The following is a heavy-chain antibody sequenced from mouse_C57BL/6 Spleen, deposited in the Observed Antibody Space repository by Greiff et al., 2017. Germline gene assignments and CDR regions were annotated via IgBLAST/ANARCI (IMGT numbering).Heavy chain of an antibody. Sequence: EVQLQQSGAELVKPGASVKLSCTASGFNIKDYYMHWVKQRTEQGLEWIGRIDPADGETKYAPKFQGKATITADTSSNTAYLQLSSLTSEDSAVDCCARVSGTVDAMDYWGQGTSVTVSS. CDR3: ARVSGTVDAMDY. J-gene: IGHJ4*01. CDR2: IDPADGET. V-gene: IGHV14-2*01. D-gene: IGHD3-3*01. CDR1: GFNIKDYY.